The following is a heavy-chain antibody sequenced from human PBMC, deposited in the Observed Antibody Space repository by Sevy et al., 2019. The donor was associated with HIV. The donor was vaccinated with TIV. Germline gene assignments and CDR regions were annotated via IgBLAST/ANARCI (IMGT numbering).Heavy chain of an antibody. V-gene: IGHV4-59*01. Sequence: SETLSLTCSVSGGSISSYFWSWIRQPPGMGLEWIGNIYYTGNTDYNPSLKSRVTMSLDTSKNHFSLRLSSVTAADTAVYYCARDLAARPRVFDYWGQRSLVTVSS. D-gene: IGHD6-6*01. CDR1: GGSISSYF. J-gene: IGHJ4*02. CDR3: ARDLAARPRVFDY. CDR2: IYYTGNT.